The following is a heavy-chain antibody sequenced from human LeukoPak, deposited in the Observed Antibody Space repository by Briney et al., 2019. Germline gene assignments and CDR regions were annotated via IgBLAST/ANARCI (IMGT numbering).Heavy chain of an antibody. CDR3: AGFLDSSGYYYPIDY. D-gene: IGHD3-22*01. CDR2: ISSSGSTI. Sequence: GGSLRLSCAASGFTFSDYYMSWFRQAPGKGLEWVSYISSSGSTIYYADSVKGRFTISRDNAKNSLYLQMNSLRAEDTAVYYCAGFLDSSGYYYPIDYWGQGTLVTVSS. V-gene: IGHV3-11*01. CDR1: GFTFSDYY. J-gene: IGHJ4*02.